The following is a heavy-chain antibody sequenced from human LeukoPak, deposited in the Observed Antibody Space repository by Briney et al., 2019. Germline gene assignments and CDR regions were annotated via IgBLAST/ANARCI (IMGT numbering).Heavy chain of an antibody. Sequence: SETLSLTCTVSGGSISSSSYYWGWIRQPPGKGLEWIGSIYYSGSTYYNPSLKSRVTISVDTSKNQFSLKLSSVTAADTAVYYCARGKNWNRKAFDIWGQGTMVTVSS. J-gene: IGHJ3*02. CDR3: ARGKNWNRKAFDI. CDR2: IYYSGST. V-gene: IGHV4-39*07. D-gene: IGHD1-1*01. CDR1: GGSISSSSYY.